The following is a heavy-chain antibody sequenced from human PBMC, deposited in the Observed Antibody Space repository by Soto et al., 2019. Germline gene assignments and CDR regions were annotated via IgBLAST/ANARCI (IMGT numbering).Heavy chain of an antibody. V-gene: IGHV3-23*01. Sequence: GGSLRFSCAASGFTFSTYAMSWVRQAPGKGLEWVSAIGGSGGNTYYADSVRGRFTISRDNSKNTLYLQMNSLRAEDTAVYYCAKEFDTSGYYSYYYTMDVWGQGTTVTVSS. D-gene: IGHD3-22*01. CDR1: GFTFSTYA. CDR3: AKEFDTSGYYSYYYTMDV. J-gene: IGHJ6*02. CDR2: IGGSGGNT.